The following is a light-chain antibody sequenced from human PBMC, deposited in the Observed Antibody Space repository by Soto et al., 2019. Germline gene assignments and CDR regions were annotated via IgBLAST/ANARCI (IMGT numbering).Light chain of an antibody. CDR3: SLYTSSSPFVL. J-gene: IGLJ2*01. V-gene: IGLV2-14*01. Sequence: QSALTQPASVSGSPGQSITISCTGTSSDVGGYNYVSWYQQHPGKAPKLMIYDVSNRPSGVSNRFSGSKSGNTASLTISGLQAEDEADSYCSLYTSSSPFVLFGGGTQLTVL. CDR2: DVS. CDR1: SSDVGGYNY.